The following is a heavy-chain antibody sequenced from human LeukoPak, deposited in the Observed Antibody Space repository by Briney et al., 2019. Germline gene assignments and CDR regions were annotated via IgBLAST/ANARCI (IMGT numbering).Heavy chain of an antibody. V-gene: IGHV5-51*01. CDR3: ARGYCSSTSCYGDFDF. J-gene: IGHJ4*02. CDR1: GYNFTNYW. Sequence: GESLKISCKVSGYNFTNYWIGWVRQMPGKGLDLMGILYPGDSDTRYSPSFQGQVTISADKSINTAYLQWSSLKASDTAIYYCARGYCSSTSCYGDFDFWGQGTLVTVSS. CDR2: LYPGDSDT. D-gene: IGHD2-2*01.